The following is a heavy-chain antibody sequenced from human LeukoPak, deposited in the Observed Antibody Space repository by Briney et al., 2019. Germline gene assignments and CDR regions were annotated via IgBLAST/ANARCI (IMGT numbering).Heavy chain of an antibody. CDR2: ISVYNGNP. J-gene: IGHJ6*03. CDR1: GYTFVSHG. V-gene: IGHV1-18*01. Sequence: GASVKVSCKASGYTFVSHGISWVRQAPGQRLEWMGWISVYNGNPNYAQKLQGRVTMTTDTSTSTAYMELRSLRSDDTAVYYCARDSYSSSWYESYYYYMDVWGKGTTVTVSS. D-gene: IGHD6-13*01. CDR3: ARDSYSSSWYESYYYYMDV.